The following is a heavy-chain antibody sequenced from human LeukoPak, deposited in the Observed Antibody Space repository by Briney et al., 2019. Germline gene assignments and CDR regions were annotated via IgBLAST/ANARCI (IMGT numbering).Heavy chain of an antibody. D-gene: IGHD3-10*01. CDR1: GFTFSTYA. CDR2: ISGSGGST. J-gene: IGHJ4*02. CDR3: AKDQDYYGSGSYHY. Sequence: GGSLRLSCAASGFTFSTYATSWVRQAPGKGLEWVSAISGSGGSTYADSVKGRFTISRDNSRNTLYVQMNSLRAEDTAVYYCAKDQDYYGSGSYHYWGQGTLVTVSS. V-gene: IGHV3-23*01.